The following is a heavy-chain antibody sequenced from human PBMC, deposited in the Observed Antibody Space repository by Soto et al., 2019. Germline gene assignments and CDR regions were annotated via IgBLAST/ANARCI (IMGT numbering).Heavy chain of an antibody. V-gene: IGHV3-33*04. Sequence: PGGSLRLSCAASGFTLSSYGMHWVRQAPGKGLEWVAVIWYGGNSKYYVDSVKDRFTISRDSSKNTLYLQMNSLRAEDTAVYYCARDRTLSYFDYWGQGTLVTVS. CDR2: IWYGGNSK. J-gene: IGHJ4*02. CDR1: GFTLSSYG. CDR3: ARDRTLSYFDY.